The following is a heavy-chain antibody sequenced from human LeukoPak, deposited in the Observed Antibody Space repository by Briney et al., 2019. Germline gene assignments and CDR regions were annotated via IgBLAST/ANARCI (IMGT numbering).Heavy chain of an antibody. D-gene: IGHD4-17*01. Sequence: ASVKVSCKASGYTFTSYGITWVRQAPGQGRERMAWISAHNGKTNYAQNLQGRVTMTTDPSTSTAYMELRSLRSDDTAVYYCARDGPDYGDYVNFDYWGQGTLVTVSS. V-gene: IGHV1-18*01. CDR2: ISAHNGKT. CDR3: ARDGPDYGDYVNFDY. J-gene: IGHJ4*02. CDR1: GYTFTSYG.